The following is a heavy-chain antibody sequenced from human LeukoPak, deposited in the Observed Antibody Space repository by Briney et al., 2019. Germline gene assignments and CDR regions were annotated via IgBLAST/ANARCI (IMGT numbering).Heavy chain of an antibody. Sequence: PGRSLRLSCTASGFTFGDYAMSWVRQAPGKGLEWVGVIRSKAYGGTTEYAASVKGRFTISRDDSKSIAYLQMNSLKTEDTAVYYCTTPWYYDYVWGSYPLWGQGTLVTVSS. CDR2: IRSKAYGGTT. J-gene: IGHJ4*02. D-gene: IGHD3-16*02. V-gene: IGHV3-49*04. CDR1: GFTFGDYA. CDR3: TTPWYYDYVWGSYPL.